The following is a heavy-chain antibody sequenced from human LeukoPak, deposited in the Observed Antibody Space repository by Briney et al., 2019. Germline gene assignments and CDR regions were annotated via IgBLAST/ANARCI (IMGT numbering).Heavy chain of an antibody. CDR2: TSYRSQWYN. Sequence: SQTLSLTCAISGDSVSSNSAAWNWIRQSPSRGLEWLGRTSYRSQWYNDYAVSVKSRITINPDTSKNHFSLQLNSVTPEDTAVYYCARQWLIGGLNWFDPWGQGTLVTVSS. V-gene: IGHV6-1*01. CDR3: ARQWLIGGLNWFDP. J-gene: IGHJ5*02. CDR1: GDSVSSNSAA. D-gene: IGHD6-19*01.